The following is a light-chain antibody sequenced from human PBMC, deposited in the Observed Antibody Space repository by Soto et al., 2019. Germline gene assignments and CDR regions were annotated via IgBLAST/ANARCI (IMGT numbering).Light chain of an antibody. CDR2: GAS. V-gene: IGKV3-15*01. CDR1: QSVSNN. CDR3: QQYNYLPRT. Sequence: SNSPGTLSLKKRERATLSCRASQSVSNNYLAWYQQKPGQAPRLLIYGASNRATGIPARFTGSGSGTEFTLTISSLQSEDFAFYYCQQYNYLPRTFCLGT. J-gene: IGKJ1*01.